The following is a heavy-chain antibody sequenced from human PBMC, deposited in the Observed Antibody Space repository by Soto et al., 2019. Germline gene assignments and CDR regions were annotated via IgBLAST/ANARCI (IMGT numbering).Heavy chain of an antibody. V-gene: IGHV1-69*01. J-gene: IGHJ2*01. CDR3: ARRGPTYCRSTSCDYWYFDL. CDR2: IIPIFVTA. D-gene: IGHD2-2*01. CDR1: GGTFSSYA. Sequence: QVQLVQSGAEVKKPGSSVKVSCKASGGTFSSYAISWVRQAPGQGLEWMGGIIPIFVTANYAQKFQGRVTITDDECKSTAYMELSSLRSEDTAVYYCARRGPTYCRSTSCDYWYFDLWVRGTLVTVSS.